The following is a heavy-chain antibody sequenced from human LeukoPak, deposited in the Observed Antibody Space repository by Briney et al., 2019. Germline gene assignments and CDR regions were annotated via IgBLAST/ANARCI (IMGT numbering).Heavy chain of an antibody. CDR3: AKGLYQYDNSAYYES. V-gene: IGHV3-30*18. CDR2: ISYDGRHR. D-gene: IGHD3-22*01. J-gene: IGHJ5*02. Sequence: PGGSLRLSCAASEFTFHSYAMHWLRQAPGKGLEWVASISYDGRHRYYVDSVKGRFTISRDNSKNTLYLQMDTLRTEDTALYYCAKGLYQYDNSAYYESWGQGTRVTVSS. CDR1: EFTFHSYA.